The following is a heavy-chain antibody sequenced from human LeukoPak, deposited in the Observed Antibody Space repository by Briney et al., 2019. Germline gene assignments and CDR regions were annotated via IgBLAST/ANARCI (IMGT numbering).Heavy chain of an antibody. J-gene: IGHJ3*01. CDR1: GFTFDDYA. Sequence: GGSLRLSCAASGFTFDDYAMHWVRQAPGKGLEWVSGISWNSGSIGYADSVKGRFTISRDNAKNSLYLQMNSLRAEDTALYYCSGTMVRGVPLWGQGTMVTVSS. D-gene: IGHD3-10*01. CDR2: ISWNSGSI. CDR3: SGTMVRGVPL. V-gene: IGHV3-9*01.